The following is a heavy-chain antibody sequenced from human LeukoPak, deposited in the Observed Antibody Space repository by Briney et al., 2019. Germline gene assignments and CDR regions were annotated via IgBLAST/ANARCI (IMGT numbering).Heavy chain of an antibody. J-gene: IGHJ4*02. D-gene: IGHD3-16*01. CDR1: GFTFSSAW. CDR2: IKDDGSYK. CDR3: ADLGSRD. Sequence: GGSLRLSCAASGFTFSSAWMTWVRQAPGKGLEWVATIKDDGSYKYYVDSVKGRFTISRDNAKKSLWLQMNSLRVEDTAMYYCADLGSRDWGQGTLVTVSS. V-gene: IGHV3-7*01.